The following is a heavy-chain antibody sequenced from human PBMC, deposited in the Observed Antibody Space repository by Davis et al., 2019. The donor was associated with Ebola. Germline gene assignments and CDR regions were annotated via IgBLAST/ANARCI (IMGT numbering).Heavy chain of an antibody. V-gene: IGHV3-23*01. J-gene: IGHJ4*02. CDR3: ARDQYGDDAFDY. Sequence: GESLKISCAASGFTFNSYGMSWVRQAPGKGPEWVSATNRDGGTTFYADSVKGRFTISRDNSKNTLYLQMNSLRAEDTAVYYCARDQYGDDAFDYWGQGTLVTVSS. D-gene: IGHD4-17*01. CDR1: GFTFNSYG. CDR2: TNRDGGTT.